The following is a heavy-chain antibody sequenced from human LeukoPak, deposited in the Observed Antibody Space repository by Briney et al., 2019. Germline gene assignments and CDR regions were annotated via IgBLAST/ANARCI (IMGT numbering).Heavy chain of an antibody. CDR2: ISPNSGGT. Sequence: ASVTVSCTASGYTFTFYYMHWVRQAPGQGHERMGWISPNSGGTNYAQKFQGRVTMTRDTSISTAYMELSRLRSDDTAVYYCARGSVAGTTTNDYWGQGTLVTVSS. V-gene: IGHV1-2*02. J-gene: IGHJ4*02. D-gene: IGHD6-19*01. CDR1: GYTFTFYY. CDR3: ARGSVAGTTTNDY.